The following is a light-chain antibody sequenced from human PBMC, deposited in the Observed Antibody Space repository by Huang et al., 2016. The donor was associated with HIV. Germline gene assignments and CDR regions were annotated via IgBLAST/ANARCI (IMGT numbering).Light chain of an antibody. J-gene: IGKJ3*01. Sequence: EIVLTQSPGPLSFSPGERATLSCRASQSVASDYLAWYQQKPGQAPRLVMSAASTRATGIPDRFSGGGSGTDFTLIISRLEPEDFAVYYCQQYGSSQFTFGPGTRVDIK. V-gene: IGKV3-20*01. CDR2: AAS. CDR3: QQYGSSQFT. CDR1: QSVASDY.